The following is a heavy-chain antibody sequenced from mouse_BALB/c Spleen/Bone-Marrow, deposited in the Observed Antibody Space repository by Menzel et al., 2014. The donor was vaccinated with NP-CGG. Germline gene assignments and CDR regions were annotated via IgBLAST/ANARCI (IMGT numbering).Heavy chain of an antibody. CDR1: GFNIKDTY. CDR3: AMITTGAWFAY. CDR2: IDPANGNT. V-gene: IGHV14-3*02. J-gene: IGHJ3*01. Sequence: DVKLVESGAELVKPGASVKLSCTASGFNIKDTYMHWVKQRPEQGLEWIGRIDPANGNTKYDPKFQGKATITADTSSNTAYLQLSSLTSEGTAVYYCAMITTGAWFAYWGQGTLVTVSA. D-gene: IGHD2-4*01.